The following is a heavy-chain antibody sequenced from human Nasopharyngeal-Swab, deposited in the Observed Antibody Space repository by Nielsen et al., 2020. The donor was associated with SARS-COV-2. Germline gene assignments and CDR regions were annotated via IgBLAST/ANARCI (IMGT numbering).Heavy chain of an antibody. D-gene: IGHD3-10*01. Sequence: VRQAPGKGLEWVAVISYDGSNKYYADSVKGRFTISRDNSKNTLYLQVNSLRAEDTAVYYCARGPGDGMDVWGQGTTVIVSS. CDR2: ISYDGSNK. J-gene: IGHJ6*02. CDR3: ARGPGDGMDV. V-gene: IGHV3-30-3*01.